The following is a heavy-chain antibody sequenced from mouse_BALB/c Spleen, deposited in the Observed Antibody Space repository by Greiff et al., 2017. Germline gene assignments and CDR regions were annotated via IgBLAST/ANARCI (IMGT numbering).Heavy chain of an antibody. J-gene: IGHJ1*01. CDR2: ISYSGST. V-gene: IGHV3-2*02. CDR1: GYSITSDYA. CDR3: ARRSIYYDYGGWYFDV. Sequence: VQLQQSGPGLVKPSQSLSLTCTVTGYSITSDYAWNWIRQFPGNKLEWMGYISYSGSTSYNPSLKSRISITRDTSKNQFFLQLNSVTTEDTATYYCARRSIYYDYGGWYFDVWGAGTTVTVSS. D-gene: IGHD2-4*01.